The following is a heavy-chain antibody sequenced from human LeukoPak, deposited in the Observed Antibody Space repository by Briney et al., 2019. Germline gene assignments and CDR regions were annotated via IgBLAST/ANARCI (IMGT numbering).Heavy chain of an antibody. Sequence: ASVKVSCKASGYTFTSYGISWVRQAPGQGLEWMGSISPYNGNTNYAQKLQGRVTMTTDTSTSTAYMELRSLRSDDTAVYYCAGDQYDYVWGSYRPYFDYWGQGTLVTVSS. CDR2: ISPYNGNT. CDR1: GYTFTSYG. CDR3: AGDQYDYVWGSYRPYFDY. D-gene: IGHD3-16*02. V-gene: IGHV1-18*01. J-gene: IGHJ4*02.